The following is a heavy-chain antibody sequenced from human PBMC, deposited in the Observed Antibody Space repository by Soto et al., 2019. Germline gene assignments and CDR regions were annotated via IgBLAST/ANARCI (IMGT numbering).Heavy chain of an antibody. V-gene: IGHV1-46*03. J-gene: IGHJ4*02. Sequence: QVQLVQSGAEVKKPGASVKVSCKASGYTFTSYYMHWVRQAPGQGLEWMGIINPSGGSTSYAQKCQGRVTMTSDTSPRTVYMELSSLRSEDTAVYYCARSSNPWSSTSCFFDYWGQGTLVTVSS. CDR3: ARSSNPWSSTSCFFDY. CDR1: GYTFTSYY. CDR2: INPSGGST. D-gene: IGHD2-2*01.